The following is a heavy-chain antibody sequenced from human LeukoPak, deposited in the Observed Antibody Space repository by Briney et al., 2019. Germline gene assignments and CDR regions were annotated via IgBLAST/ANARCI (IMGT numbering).Heavy chain of an antibody. D-gene: IGHD1-14*01. CDR3: ATPEEYGYYFDN. J-gene: IGHJ4*02. V-gene: IGHV3-21*04. Sequence: GGSLRLSCAASGFTFSDYYMNWVRQAPGKGLEWVSSISRTTRYIYYADSVKGRFTISRDNSGNRMYLQMNSLRAEDTAVYYCATPEEYGYYFDNWGQGTLVTVSS. CDR1: GFTFSDYY. CDR2: ISRTTRYI.